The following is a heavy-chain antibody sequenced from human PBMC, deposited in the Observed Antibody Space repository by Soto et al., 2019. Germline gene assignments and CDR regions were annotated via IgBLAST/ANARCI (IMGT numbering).Heavy chain of an antibody. Sequence: QVQLQESGPGLVKPSETLSLTCTVSGGSISSYYWTWIRQPPGKGLEWVGYVYYSGTTYYNPSLQSRVTISVDTSKNQFSLKVKSVTAADTAIYYCAMAGSTWRYFFDYWGQGSLVTVSS. CDR1: GGSISSYY. CDR2: VYYSGTT. J-gene: IGHJ4*02. V-gene: IGHV4-59*01. CDR3: AMAGSTWRYFFDY. D-gene: IGHD6-13*01.